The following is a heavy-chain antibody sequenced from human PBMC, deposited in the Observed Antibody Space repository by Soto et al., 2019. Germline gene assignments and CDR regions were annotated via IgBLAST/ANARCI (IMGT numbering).Heavy chain of an antibody. CDR3: ARERGPRLPDY. J-gene: IGHJ4*02. CDR2: VWFDGNNK. V-gene: IGHV3-33*01. Sequence: QVPLVESGGGVVQPGRSLRLSCTTSGFTFSNYGMYWVRQAPGQGLEWVAAVWFDGNNKYYADSVKGRFTISKDNSKNTLFLQMNNLRVEDTAVYYCARERGPRLPDYWGQGTLVTVSS. D-gene: IGHD4-17*01. CDR1: GFTFSNYG.